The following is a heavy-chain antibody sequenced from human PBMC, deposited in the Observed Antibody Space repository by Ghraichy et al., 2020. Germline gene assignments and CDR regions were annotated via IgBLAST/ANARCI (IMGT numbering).Heavy chain of an antibody. Sequence: GGSLRLSCAASGFTFSNSAMNWVRQAPGKGLEWVSTISGSGDDTNYADSVKGRFTISRDNSKNTLDLQMTSLRAEDTAIYYCASVYHYDSSGYYWVFHHWGQGTLVTVSS. CDR3: ASVYHYDSSGYYWVFHH. J-gene: IGHJ4*02. V-gene: IGHV3-23*01. CDR1: GFTFSNSA. D-gene: IGHD3-22*01. CDR2: ISGSGDDT.